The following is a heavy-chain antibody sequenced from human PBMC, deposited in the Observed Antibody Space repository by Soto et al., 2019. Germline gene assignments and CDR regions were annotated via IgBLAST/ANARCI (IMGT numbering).Heavy chain of an antibody. CDR1: GFTFSDYY. CDR3: AREITIFGVVKSYDAFDI. V-gene: IGHV3-11*01. CDR2: ISSSGSTI. J-gene: IGHJ3*02. D-gene: IGHD3-3*01. Sequence: GSLRLSCAASGFTFSDYYMSWIRQAPGKGLEWVSYISSSGSTIYYADSVKGRFTISRDNAKNSLYLQMNSLRAEDTAVYYCAREITIFGVVKSYDAFDIWGQRTMVTVS.